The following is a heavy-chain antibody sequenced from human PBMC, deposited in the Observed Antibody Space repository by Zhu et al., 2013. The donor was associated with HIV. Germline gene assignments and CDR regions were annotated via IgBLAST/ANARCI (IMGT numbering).Heavy chain of an antibody. V-gene: IGHV1-2*02. CDR1: GYTFTGHY. J-gene: IGHJ6*02. CDR3: ARMGGHYPDV. D-gene: IGHD1-26*01. CDR2: INPISGDT. Sequence: QVQLMQSGAEVKKPGAAVKVSCKASGYTFTGHYMHWVRQAPGQGLEWMGWINPISGDTNYAHKFQGRVTMTRDTSISTVYMELSSLRSDDTAIYYCARMGGHYPDVWGQGTTVTVSS.